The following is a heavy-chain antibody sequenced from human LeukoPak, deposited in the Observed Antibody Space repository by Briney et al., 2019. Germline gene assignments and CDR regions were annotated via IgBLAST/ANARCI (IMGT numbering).Heavy chain of an antibody. D-gene: IGHD3-3*01. Sequence: SETLSLTCTVSGGSISSGTYYWNWIRQPAGKGLEWIGRIYTSGSTNYNPSLKSRVTMSVDTSKNQFSLKLSSVTAADTAVYYCARIFSVGYYFDYWGQGTLVTVSS. J-gene: IGHJ4*02. V-gene: IGHV4-61*02. CDR2: IYTSGST. CDR1: GGSISSGTYY. CDR3: ARIFSVGYYFDY.